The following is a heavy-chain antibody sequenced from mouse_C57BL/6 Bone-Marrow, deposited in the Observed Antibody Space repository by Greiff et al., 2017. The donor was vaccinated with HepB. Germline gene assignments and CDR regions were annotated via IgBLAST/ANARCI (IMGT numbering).Heavy chain of an antibody. V-gene: IGHV1-55*01. CDR2: IYPGSGST. Sequence: VQLQQPGAELVKPGASVKMSCKASGYTFTSYWITWVKQRPGQGLEWIGDIYPGSGSTNYNEKFKSKATLTVDTSSSTAYMQLSSLTSEDSAVYYCARDTPTYYYGSSYYFDYWGQGTTLTVSS. CDR1: GYTFTSYW. D-gene: IGHD1-1*01. J-gene: IGHJ2*01. CDR3: ARDTPTYYYGSSYYFDY.